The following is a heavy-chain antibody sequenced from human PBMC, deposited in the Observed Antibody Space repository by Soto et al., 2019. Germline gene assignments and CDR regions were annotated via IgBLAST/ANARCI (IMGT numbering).Heavy chain of an antibody. D-gene: IGHD5-12*01. CDR3: ARDPRDGYNSGFDY. V-gene: IGHV3-30-3*01. Sequence: QVQLVESGGGVVQPGRSLRLSCAASGFTFSSYAMHWVRQAPGKGLEWVAVISYDGSNKYYADSVKGRFTISRDNSKNTLNLQMNSLRAEDTAVYYCARDPRDGYNSGFDYWGQGTLVTVSS. CDR2: ISYDGSNK. CDR1: GFTFSSYA. J-gene: IGHJ4*02.